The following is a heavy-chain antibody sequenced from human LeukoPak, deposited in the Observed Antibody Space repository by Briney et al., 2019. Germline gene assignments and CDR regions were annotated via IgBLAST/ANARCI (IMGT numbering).Heavy chain of an antibody. Sequence: KHGESLKISCKGSGYSFTRYWITWVRQMPGKGLEWMGTIYPDDSDTRYSPSFQGQVTISADKSISTAYLQWSSLKASDTAMYYCARQTDYYEDYWGQGTLVTVSS. D-gene: IGHD3-22*01. J-gene: IGHJ4*02. CDR1: GYSFTRYW. CDR3: ARQTDYYEDY. V-gene: IGHV5-51*01. CDR2: IYPDDSDT.